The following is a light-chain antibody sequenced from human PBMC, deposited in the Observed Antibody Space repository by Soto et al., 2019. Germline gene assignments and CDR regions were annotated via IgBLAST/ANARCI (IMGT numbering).Light chain of an antibody. Sequence: QSVLTQSPSASASLGASVKLTCTLDSGHSTYAIAWHRQQPERGPRYLMKVNSDGSRSKGDGIPDRFSGSSSGAERYLTISSLQSEDEADYYCQTLGTGNVVFGGGTKLTVL. J-gene: IGLJ2*01. CDR3: QTLGTGNVV. CDR1: SGHSTYA. V-gene: IGLV4-69*01. CDR2: VNSDGSR.